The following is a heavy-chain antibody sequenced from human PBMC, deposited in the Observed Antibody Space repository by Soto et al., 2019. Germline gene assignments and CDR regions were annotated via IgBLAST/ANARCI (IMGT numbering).Heavy chain of an antibody. D-gene: IGHD4-17*01. CDR3: AKGPHDYGDYGPTP. Sequence: PXGCLRLSCAASGFTFSSYPKSWVRQAPGKGLEWVSAISGSGGSTYYADSVKGRFTISRDNSKNTLYLQMNSLRAEDTAVYYCAKGPHDYGDYGPTPWGQGTLVTVSS. CDR1: GFTFSSYP. J-gene: IGHJ5*02. CDR2: ISGSGGST. V-gene: IGHV3-23*01.